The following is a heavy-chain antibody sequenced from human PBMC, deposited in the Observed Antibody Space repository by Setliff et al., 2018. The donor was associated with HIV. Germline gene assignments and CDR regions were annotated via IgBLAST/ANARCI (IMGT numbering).Heavy chain of an antibody. CDR2: IWYDGSNK. Sequence: PGGSLRLSCAASGFTFSSYSMHWVRQAPGKGLEWVAVIWYDGSNKYYADSVKGRFTISRDNSKNTLYVQMNSLRAEDTAVYYCAREGAYSGSYSWGIGYWGQGTLVTVSS. D-gene: IGHD1-26*01. CDR1: GFTFSSYS. J-gene: IGHJ4*02. CDR3: AREGAYSGSYSWGIGY. V-gene: IGHV3-33*01.